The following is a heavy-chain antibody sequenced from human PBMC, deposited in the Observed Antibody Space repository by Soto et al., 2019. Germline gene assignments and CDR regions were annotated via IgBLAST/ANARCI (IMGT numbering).Heavy chain of an antibody. V-gene: IGHV1-18*04. Sequence: QVHLVQSGTEVKKPGASVRVSCKDSGYTFTNYGVSWVRQAPGQGLEWMGWITVYNGNTHYAQNLQGRVTMTTDTSTSTAHMGLWSLGSDDTALYYCARSYSYGSYWYFDYWGQGALVIVSS. J-gene: IGHJ4*02. CDR1: GYTFTNYG. CDR2: ITVYNGNT. CDR3: ARSYSYGSYWYFDY. D-gene: IGHD5-18*01.